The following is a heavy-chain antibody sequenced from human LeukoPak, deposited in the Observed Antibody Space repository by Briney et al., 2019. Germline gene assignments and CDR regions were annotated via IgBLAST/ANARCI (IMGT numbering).Heavy chain of an antibody. Sequence: GGSLRLSCAASGFTFSSYSMNWVRQAPGKGLEWVSSISSSSSYIYYADSVKGRFTISRDNARNSLYLQMNSLRAEDTAVYYCARARWSSGWYQDYWGQGTLVTVSS. J-gene: IGHJ4*02. CDR2: ISSSSSYI. D-gene: IGHD6-19*01. CDR3: ARARWSSGWYQDY. V-gene: IGHV3-21*01. CDR1: GFTFSSYS.